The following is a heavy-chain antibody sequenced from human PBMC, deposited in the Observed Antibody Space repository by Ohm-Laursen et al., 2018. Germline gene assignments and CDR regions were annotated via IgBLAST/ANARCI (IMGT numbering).Heavy chain of an antibody. CDR2: IYWNDDK. CDR1: GFSLSTSGVG. V-gene: IGHV2-5*01. CDR3: VHTSAFLQWSLVDV. J-gene: IGHJ6*02. Sequence: TQTLTLTCTFSGFSLSTSGVGVGWIRQPPGKALEWLALIYWNDDKRYSPSLKSRLTITKDTSKNQVVLTMTNMDPVDTATYFCVHTSAFLQWSLVDVWGQGTTVTVSS. D-gene: IGHD3-3*02.